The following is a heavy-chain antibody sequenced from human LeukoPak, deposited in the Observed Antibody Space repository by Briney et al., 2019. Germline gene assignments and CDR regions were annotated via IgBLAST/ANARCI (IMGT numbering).Heavy chain of an antibody. D-gene: IGHD3-9*01. CDR1: GFTFTSYS. Sequence: GGSLRLSCAASGFTFTSYSMNWVRLAPGKGLEWVSCISSRSNYIYYADSVKGRFTISRDNAKNSLYLQMNSLRAEDTALYYCARGFDGNFDYWGQGTLVTVSP. CDR2: ISSRSNYI. CDR3: ARGFDGNFDY. J-gene: IGHJ4*02. V-gene: IGHV3-21*04.